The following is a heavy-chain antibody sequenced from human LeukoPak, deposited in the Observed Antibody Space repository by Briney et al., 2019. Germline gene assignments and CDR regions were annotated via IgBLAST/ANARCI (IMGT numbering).Heavy chain of an antibody. CDR1: GGCISSGGYS. CDR2: IYHSGST. Sequence: TSETLSLTRAVSGGCISSGGYSWSWIRQPPGKGLEWIGYIYHSGSTYYNPSLKSRVTISVDRSKNQFSLKLSSVTAADTAVYYCARGGLTNWFDPWGQGTLVTVSS. J-gene: IGHJ5*02. CDR3: ARGGLTNWFDP. D-gene: IGHD3-16*01. V-gene: IGHV4-30-2*01.